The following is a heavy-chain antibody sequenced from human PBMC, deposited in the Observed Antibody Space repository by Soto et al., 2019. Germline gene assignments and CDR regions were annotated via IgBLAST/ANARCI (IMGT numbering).Heavy chain of an antibody. Sequence: PGGSLRLSCAASGFTFSSYAMSWVRQAPGKGLEWVSAISGSGGSTYYADSVKGRFTISRDNSKNTLYLQMNSLRAEDTAVYYCAKDPEKNHYGSGSYPNWFDPWGQGTLVTVSS. D-gene: IGHD3-10*01. CDR1: GFTFSSYA. CDR3: AKDPEKNHYGSGSYPNWFDP. V-gene: IGHV3-23*01. CDR2: ISGSGGST. J-gene: IGHJ5*02.